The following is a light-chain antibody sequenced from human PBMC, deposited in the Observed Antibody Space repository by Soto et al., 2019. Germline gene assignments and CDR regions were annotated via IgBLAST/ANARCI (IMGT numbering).Light chain of an antibody. J-gene: IGKJ3*01. Sequence: EIVMTQSPATLSVSPGERATLSCRASQSVGTDLAWYQQKPGQAPRRLIYGASTRATGIPARFSGSESGTEFTLTINSLQSEDLAVYYCHQYNDWPRFTFGPGTKVEIK. CDR1: QSVGTD. V-gene: IGKV3-15*01. CDR2: GAS. CDR3: HQYNDWPRFT.